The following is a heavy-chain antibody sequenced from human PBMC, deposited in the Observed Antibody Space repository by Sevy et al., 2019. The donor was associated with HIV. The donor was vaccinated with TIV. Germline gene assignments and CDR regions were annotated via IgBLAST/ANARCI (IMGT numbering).Heavy chain of an antibody. Sequence: GGSLRLSCTAYGFTFSNYAVHWVRQAPGKWLEWVAIISHDEIHKDFADSVRGRFSISRDTSKNTIYLQMNSLRPEDTAVYYCARDLPHLLPWELSRGSDFWGQGTLVTVSS. V-gene: IGHV3-30*04. CDR1: GFTFSNYA. CDR2: ISHDEIHK. CDR3: ARDLPHLLPWELSRGSDF. J-gene: IGHJ4*02. D-gene: IGHD3-16*01.